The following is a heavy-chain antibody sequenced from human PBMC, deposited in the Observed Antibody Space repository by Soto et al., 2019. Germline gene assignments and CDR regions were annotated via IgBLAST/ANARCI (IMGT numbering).Heavy chain of an antibody. V-gene: IGHV3-33*01. Sequence: QVQLVESGGGVVQPGRSLRLSCAASGFTFSSYGMHWVRQAPGKGLEWVAVIWYDGSNKYYADSVKGRFTISRDNSKNTLYLQMNSLRAEDTAVYYCARGIGSGKYYYFAMDVWGQGTTVTVSS. CDR2: IWYDGSNK. CDR1: GFTFSSYG. D-gene: IGHD3-10*01. J-gene: IGHJ6*02. CDR3: ARGIGSGKYYYFAMDV.